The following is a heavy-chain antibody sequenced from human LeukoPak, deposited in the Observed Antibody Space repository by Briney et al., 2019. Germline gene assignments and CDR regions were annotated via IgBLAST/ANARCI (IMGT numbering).Heavy chain of an antibody. CDR3: ASGAVATVVTLSPYYFDY. J-gene: IGHJ4*02. V-gene: IGHV3-21*01. CDR1: GFTFSSDS. D-gene: IGHD4-23*01. CDR2: ISSSSSYI. Sequence: GGSLRLSCAASGFTFSSDSMNGVRQGPGKGLEWVSSISSSSSYIYYADSVKGRFTISRDNAKNSLYLQMNSLRAEDTAVYYCASGAVATVVTLSPYYFDYWGQGTLVTVSS.